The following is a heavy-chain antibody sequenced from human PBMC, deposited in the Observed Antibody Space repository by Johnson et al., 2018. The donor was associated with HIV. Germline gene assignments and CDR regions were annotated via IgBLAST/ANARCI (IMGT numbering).Heavy chain of an antibody. J-gene: IGHJ3*02. D-gene: IGHD2-8*02. V-gene: IGHV3-30*18. CDR2: ISYDGTNK. CDR1: GFTFSSYA. Sequence: QVQLVESGGGVVQPGRSLRLSCAASGFTFSSYAMHWVRQAPGKGLEWVAVISYDGTNKYYADSVKGRFTISRDNSKNTLYLQMNSLRADDTAVYYCAKSGLFVLVVYAPDVFDIWGQGTVVTVSS. CDR3: AKSGLFVLVVYAPDVFDI.